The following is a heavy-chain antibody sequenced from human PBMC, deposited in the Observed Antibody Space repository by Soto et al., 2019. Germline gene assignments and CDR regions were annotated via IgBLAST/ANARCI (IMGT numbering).Heavy chain of an antibody. V-gene: IGHV3-23*01. CDR1: GFTFSSYA. D-gene: IGHD5-18*01. CDR3: AKGVSQYTPLALFDY. CDR2: ISGSDGRT. J-gene: IGHJ4*02. Sequence: GGSLRLSCSASGFTFSSYAMSWVRQAPGKGLEWVSTISGSDGRTYSTDSVKGRFTISRDNSRNTAYLQMKSMRVEDTAVYYCAKGVSQYTPLALFDYWGRGTLVSVSS.